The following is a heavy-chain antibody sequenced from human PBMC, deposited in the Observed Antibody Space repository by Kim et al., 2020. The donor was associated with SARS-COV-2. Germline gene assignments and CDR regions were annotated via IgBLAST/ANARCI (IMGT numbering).Heavy chain of an antibody. CDR3: ARGGEYSSSSAGYYFDY. J-gene: IGHJ4*02. Sequence: SETLSLTCAVYGGSFSGYYWSWIRQPPGKGLEWIGEINHSGSTNYNPSLKSRVTISVDTSKNQFSLKLSSVTAADTAVYYCARGGEYSSSSAGYYFDYWGQGTLVTVSS. V-gene: IGHV4-34*01. D-gene: IGHD6-6*01. CDR2: INHSGST. CDR1: GGSFSGYY.